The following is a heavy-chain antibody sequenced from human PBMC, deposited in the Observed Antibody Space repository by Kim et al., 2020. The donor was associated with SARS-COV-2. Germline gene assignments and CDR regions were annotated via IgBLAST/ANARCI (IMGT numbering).Heavy chain of an antibody. V-gene: IGHV4-30-2*01. Sequence: SETLSLTCAVSGGSISSGGYSWSWIRQPPGKGLEWIGYIYHSGSTYYNPSLKSRVTISVDRSKNQFSLKMRSVTAADTAVYYCARAVTPYYYFYYMDVWGKGTTVTVSS. CDR2: IYHSGST. CDR3: ARAVTPYYYFYYMDV. D-gene: IGHD4-4*01. CDR1: GGSISSGGYS. J-gene: IGHJ6*03.